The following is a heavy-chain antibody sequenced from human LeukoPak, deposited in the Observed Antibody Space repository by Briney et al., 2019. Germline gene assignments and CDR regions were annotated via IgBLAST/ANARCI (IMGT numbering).Heavy chain of an antibody. CDR3: ARAGQWLGQYYFDY. CDR1: GFTVSSNY. Sequence: GGSLRLSCAASGFTVSSNYMSWVRQAPGKGLDWVSVIYSGGSTYYADSVKGRFTISRDNSKNTLYLQMNSLRAEDTAVYYCARAGQWLGQYYFDYWGQGTLVTVSS. V-gene: IGHV3-53*01. CDR2: IYSGGST. J-gene: IGHJ4*02. D-gene: IGHD6-19*01.